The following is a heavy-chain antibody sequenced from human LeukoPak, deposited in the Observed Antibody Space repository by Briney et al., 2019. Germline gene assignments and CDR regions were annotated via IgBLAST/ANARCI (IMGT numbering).Heavy chain of an antibody. CDR1: GFTFSSYG. CDR3: AKRQRRDGYNPDAFDI. D-gene: IGHD5-24*01. V-gene: IGHV3-30*02. CDR2: IRYDGSNK. J-gene: IGHJ3*02. Sequence: GGSLRLSCAASGFTFSSYGMHWVRQAPGKGLEWVAFIRYDGSNKYYADSVKGRFTISRDNSKNTLYLQMNSLGAEDAAVYYCAKRQRRDGYNPDAFDIWGQGTMVTVSS.